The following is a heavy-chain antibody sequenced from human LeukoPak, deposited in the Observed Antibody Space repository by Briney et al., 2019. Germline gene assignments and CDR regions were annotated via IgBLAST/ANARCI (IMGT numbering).Heavy chain of an antibody. V-gene: IGHV4-59*01. CDR3: ARATRAFDI. D-gene: IGHD2-2*01. CDR1: GGSISSYY. J-gene: IGHJ3*02. Sequence: PSETLSLTCTVSGGSISSYYWSWIRQPPGKGLEWIGYIYYSGSTNYDPSLKSRVTISVDTSKNQFSLKLSSVTAADTAVYYCARATRAFDIWGQGTMVTVSS. CDR2: IYYSGST.